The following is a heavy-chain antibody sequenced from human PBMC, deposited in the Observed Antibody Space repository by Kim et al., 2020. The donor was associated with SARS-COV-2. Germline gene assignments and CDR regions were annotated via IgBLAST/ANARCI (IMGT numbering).Heavy chain of an antibody. Sequence: GGSLRLSCAASGFTFSSYGMHWVRQAPGKGLEWVAGICYDGINKNYADSVKGRFTISRDNSNNMLYLQMNSLRAGDTATYYCAKDGTDGKLVGSLGQGARVTVSS. V-gene: IGHV3-33*06. CDR3: AKDGTDGKLVGS. CDR2: ICYDGINK. D-gene: IGHD2-8*01. CDR1: GFTFSSYG. J-gene: IGHJ5*01.